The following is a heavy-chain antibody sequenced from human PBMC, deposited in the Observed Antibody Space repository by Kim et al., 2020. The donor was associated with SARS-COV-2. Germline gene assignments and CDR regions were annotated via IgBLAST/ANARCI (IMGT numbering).Heavy chain of an antibody. D-gene: IGHD3-10*01. CDR2: IVVGSGNT. J-gene: IGHJ6*02. Sequence: SVKVSCKASGFTFTSSAVQWVRQARGQRLEWIGWIVVGSGNTNYAQKFQERVTITRDMSTSTAYMELSSLRSEDTAVYYCAAPGRDYHGSGSYSPYYYGMDVWGQGATVTVSS. CDR3: AAPGRDYHGSGSYSPYYYGMDV. V-gene: IGHV1-58*01. CDR1: GFTFTSSA.